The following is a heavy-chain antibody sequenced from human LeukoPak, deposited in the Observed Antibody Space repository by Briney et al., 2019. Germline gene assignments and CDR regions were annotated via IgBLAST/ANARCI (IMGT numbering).Heavy chain of an antibody. CDR3: ACRDLTSTWSFP. J-gene: IGHJ5*02. CDR2: IYPGDSRI. D-gene: IGHD6-13*01. V-gene: IGHV5-51*01. CDR1: GYSFTNYW. Sequence: GESLKISCQGFGYSFTNYWIGWVLQMPGKGMEWMGVIYPGDSRIRYNPSFQGQVTISVDKSISTAYLQWVSLKASDTAMYYCACRDLTSTWSFPWGQGTLVTVSS.